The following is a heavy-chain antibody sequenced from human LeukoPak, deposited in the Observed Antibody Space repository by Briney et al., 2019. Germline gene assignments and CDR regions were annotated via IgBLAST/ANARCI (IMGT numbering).Heavy chain of an antibody. Sequence: SGTLSLTCAVSGGSISSSNWWSWVRQPPGKGLEWIGEIYHSGSTNYNPSLKSRVTISVDKSKNQFSLKLSSVTAADTAVYYCARDQVRHDFWSGYHYGMDVWGQGTTVTVSS. CDR1: GGSISSSNW. V-gene: IGHV4-4*02. J-gene: IGHJ6*02. CDR2: IYHSGST. D-gene: IGHD3-3*01. CDR3: ARDQVRHDFWSGYHYGMDV.